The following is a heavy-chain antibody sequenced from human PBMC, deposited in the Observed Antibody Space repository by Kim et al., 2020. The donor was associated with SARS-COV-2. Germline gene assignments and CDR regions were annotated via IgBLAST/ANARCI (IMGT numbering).Heavy chain of an antibody. CDR3: ARRMYGGNSVECDY. V-gene: IGHV1-2*06. J-gene: IGHJ4*01. Sequence: ASVKVSCKASGYTFTGYYMHWVRQAPGQGLEWMGRINPNSGGTNYAQKFQGRVTMTRDTSISTAYMELSRLRSDDTAMYYCARRMYGGNSVECDYWGHGTLVTVSS. D-gene: IGHD2-21*02. CDR1: GYTFTGYY. CDR2: INPNSGGT.